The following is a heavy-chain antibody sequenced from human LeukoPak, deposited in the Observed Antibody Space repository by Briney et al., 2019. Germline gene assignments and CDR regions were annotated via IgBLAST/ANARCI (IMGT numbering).Heavy chain of an antibody. J-gene: IGHJ5*02. CDR3: ARSSQEHYNWFDP. CDR2: INPNSGDT. CDR1: GYTFTGYY. V-gene: IGHV1-2*02. D-gene: IGHD1/OR15-1a*01. Sequence: GASVKVSCKTSGYTFTGYYLHWVRQAPGQGLGWMGWINPNSGDTNYPQKFQGRVTMTSETSISTAYMELSSLRSDDTAVYYCARSSQEHYNWFDPWGQGTLVTVSS.